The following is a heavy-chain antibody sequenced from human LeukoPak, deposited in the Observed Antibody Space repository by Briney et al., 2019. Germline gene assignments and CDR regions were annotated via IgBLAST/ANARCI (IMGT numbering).Heavy chain of an antibody. CDR2: IYYSGST. J-gene: IGHJ4*02. D-gene: IGHD3-3*01. Sequence: PSETLSLTCTVSGGSISSSSYYWGWIRQPPGKGLEWIGNIYYSGSTYYNPSLKSRVTISVDTSKNQFSLRLTSVTAADTAVYYCARQVWSVYGFDYWGQGTLVTVSS. V-gene: IGHV4-39*01. CDR1: GGSISSSSYY. CDR3: ARQVWSVYGFDY.